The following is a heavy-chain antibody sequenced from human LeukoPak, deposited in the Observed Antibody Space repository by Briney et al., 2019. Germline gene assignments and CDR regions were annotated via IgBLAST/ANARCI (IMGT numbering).Heavy chain of an antibody. CDR1: GYTFSGSD. CDR2: ININTGNP. J-gene: IGHJ4*02. Sequence: ASVKVSCKASGYTFSGSDMNWVRQAPGQGLEWMGWININTGNPTYVQHFTGRFVFSLDTSVSTAYLQISSLKAEDTAVYYCARGNWVAWGQGTLVTVSS. D-gene: IGHD7-27*01. CDR3: ARGNWVA. V-gene: IGHV7-4-1*02.